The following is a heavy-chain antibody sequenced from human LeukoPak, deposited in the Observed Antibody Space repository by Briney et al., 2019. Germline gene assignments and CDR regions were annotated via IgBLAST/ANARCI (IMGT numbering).Heavy chain of an antibody. V-gene: IGHV4-59*08. D-gene: IGHD3-22*01. J-gene: IGHJ3*02. CDR3: ARHRVEWLLHSADDAFDI. Sequence: SGTLSLTCTVSGGSISSYYWSWIRQPPGKGLEWIGYIYYSGSTNYNPSLKSRVTISVDTSKNQFSLKLSSVTAADTAVYYCARHRVEWLLHSADDAFDIWGQGTMVTVSS. CDR2: IYYSGST. CDR1: GGSISSYY.